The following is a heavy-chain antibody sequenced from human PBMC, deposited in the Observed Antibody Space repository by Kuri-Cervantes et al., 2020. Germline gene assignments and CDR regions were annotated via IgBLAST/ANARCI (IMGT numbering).Heavy chain of an antibody. CDR2: ISGSGGST. CDR3: AKVNSRYGSGSYYKTASDY. D-gene: IGHD3-10*01. V-gene: IGHV3-23*01. J-gene: IGHJ4*02. Sequence: GESLKISCVASGFTFSGYAMHWVRQAPGKGLEWVSAISGSGGSTYYADSVKGRFTISRDNSKNTLYLQMNSLRAEDTAVYYCAKVNSRYGSGSYYKTASDYWGQGTLVTVSS. CDR1: GFTFSGYA.